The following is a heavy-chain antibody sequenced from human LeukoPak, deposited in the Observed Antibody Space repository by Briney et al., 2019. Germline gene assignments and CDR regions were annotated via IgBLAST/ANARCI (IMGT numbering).Heavy chain of an antibody. Sequence: GGSLRLSCAASGFTFSSYAMNWVRQAPGKGLEWVSGISSSGGSTNYADSVRGRFTISRDNSKNTLYAQMNSLRDEDTALHYCAKDQRWESPHYLDSWGQGTLVTVSS. CDR3: AKDQRWESPHYLDS. V-gene: IGHV3-23*01. J-gene: IGHJ4*02. CDR1: GFTFSSYA. CDR2: ISSSGGST. D-gene: IGHD1-26*01.